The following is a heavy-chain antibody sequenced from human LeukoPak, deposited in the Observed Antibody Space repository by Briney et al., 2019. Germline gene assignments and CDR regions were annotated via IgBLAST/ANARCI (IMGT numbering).Heavy chain of an antibody. Sequence: ASVKVSCKASGYTFTSYYMHWVRQAPGQGLEWMGIINPSGGSTSYAQKFQGRVTMTTDTSTSTAYMELRSLRSDDTALYYCARPSGSYLIGAFDIWGQGPMVTVSS. CDR2: INPSGGST. V-gene: IGHV1-46*01. D-gene: IGHD1-26*01. CDR1: GYTFTSYY. J-gene: IGHJ3*02. CDR3: ARPSGSYLIGAFDI.